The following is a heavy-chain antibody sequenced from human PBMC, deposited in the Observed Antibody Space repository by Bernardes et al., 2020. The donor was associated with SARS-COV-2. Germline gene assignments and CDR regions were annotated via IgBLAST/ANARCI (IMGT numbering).Heavy chain of an antibody. CDR1: GYTFTSYA. CDR3: ARDPSSSSSSYYYYYGMDV. CDR2: INTNTGNP. Sequence: ASVKVSFKASGYTFTSYAMNWVRQAPGQGLEWMGWINTNTGNPTYAQGFTGRFVFSLDTSVSTAYLQISSLKAEDTAVYYCARDPSSSSSSYYYYYGMDVWGQGTTVTVSS. J-gene: IGHJ6*02. D-gene: IGHD6-13*01. V-gene: IGHV7-4-1*02.